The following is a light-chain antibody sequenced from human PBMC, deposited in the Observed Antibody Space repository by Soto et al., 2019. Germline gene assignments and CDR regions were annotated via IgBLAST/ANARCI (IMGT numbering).Light chain of an antibody. J-gene: IGKJ3*01. CDR3: QQSFTTQGT. CDR2: GAS. V-gene: IGKV1-39*01. CDR1: QSISTY. Sequence: DIQMTQSPSSLSASVGDRVTITCRASQSISTYLNWYQQKPGKAPKLLIYGASSLQTGVPSRFSGSGSGEDFTLTISSLQPEDFATYYCQQSFTTQGTFGPGNKVEIX.